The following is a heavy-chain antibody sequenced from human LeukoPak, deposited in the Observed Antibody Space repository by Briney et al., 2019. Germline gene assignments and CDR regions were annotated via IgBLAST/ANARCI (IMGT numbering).Heavy chain of an antibody. Sequence: GGSLRLSCAASGFTVSSNYMSWVRQAPGKGLEWVSVIYSGGSTYYADSVRGRFTTSRDNSKNTLYLQMNSLRAEDTAVYYCARPGYCSGGSCYLSYWGQGTLVTVSS. J-gene: IGHJ4*02. D-gene: IGHD2-15*01. CDR3: ARPGYCSGGSCYLSY. V-gene: IGHV3-53*01. CDR1: GFTVSSNY. CDR2: IYSGGST.